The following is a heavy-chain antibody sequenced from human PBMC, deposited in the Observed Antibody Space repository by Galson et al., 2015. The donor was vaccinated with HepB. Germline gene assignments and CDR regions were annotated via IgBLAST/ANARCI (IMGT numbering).Heavy chain of an antibody. Sequence: SLRLSCAVSGFTFSSYVMRWVRQAPGKGLEWVSSISGSGGSTFYADSVKGRFTISRDNSKNTLYLQMNSLRAEDTAIYYCAKDKVPAIMRGYYYGMDVWGQGTTVTVSS. V-gene: IGHV3-23*01. CDR2: ISGSGGST. D-gene: IGHD2-2*01. J-gene: IGHJ6*02. CDR1: GFTFSSYV. CDR3: AKDKVPAIMRGYYYGMDV.